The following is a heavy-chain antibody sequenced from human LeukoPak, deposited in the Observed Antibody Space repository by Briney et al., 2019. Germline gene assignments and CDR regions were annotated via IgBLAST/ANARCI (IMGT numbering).Heavy chain of an antibody. J-gene: IGHJ4*02. Sequence: PAGGSLRLSCAASGFTFTDAWMNWVRQAPGRGLEWVSVIYSGGRTYYADSVKGRFTISRDNSRNTLYLQMNSLRAEDTAVYYCARGKEYYYDSSGYYYFDYWGQGTLVIVSS. D-gene: IGHD3-22*01. CDR2: IYSGGRT. CDR1: GFTFTDAW. CDR3: ARGKEYYYDSSGYYYFDY. V-gene: IGHV3-53*01.